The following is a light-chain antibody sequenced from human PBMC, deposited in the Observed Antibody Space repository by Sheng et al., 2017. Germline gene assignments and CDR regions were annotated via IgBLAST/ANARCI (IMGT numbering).Light chain of an antibody. CDR2: VDN. J-gene: IGLJ3*02. CDR3: NSYTTNYTWV. V-gene: IGLV1-40*01. CDR1: NSNIGAGYN. Sequence: QSVLTQPPSVSGAPGQRVTISCTGSNSNIGAGYNVHWYQQLPGAAPKLLIYVDNNRPSGISNRFSGSKSGNTASLTISGLQAEDEADYYCNSYTTNYTWVFGGGTKLTVL.